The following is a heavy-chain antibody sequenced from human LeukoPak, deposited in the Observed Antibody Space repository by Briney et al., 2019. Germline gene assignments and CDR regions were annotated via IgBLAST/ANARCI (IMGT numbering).Heavy chain of an antibody. V-gene: IGHV3-53*01. CDR3: AVYSSLDY. D-gene: IGHD3-22*01. J-gene: IGHJ4*02. CDR1: GFTVSNNY. CDR2: IYSGGST. Sequence: GGSLRLSCAASGFTVSNNYMSWVRQAPGKGLEWVSLIYSGGSTYYTDSVKGRFTISRDNSKNILFLQMTSLRAEDTAVYFCAVYSSLDYWGQGTLVTVSS.